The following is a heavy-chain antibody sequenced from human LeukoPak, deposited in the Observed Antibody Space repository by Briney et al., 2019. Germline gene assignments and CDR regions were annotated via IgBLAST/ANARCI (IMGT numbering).Heavy chain of an antibody. CDR2: IYYSGST. CDR1: GGSISSYY. CDR3: ASTPYDYVWGSYRGIDY. J-gene: IGHJ4*02. Sequence: TSETLSLACTVSGGSISSYYWSWIRQPPGKGLEWIGYIYYSGSTNYNPSLKSRVTISVDTSKNQFSLKLSSVTAADTAVYYCASTPYDYVWGSYRGIDYWGQGTLVTVSS. V-gene: IGHV4-59*12. D-gene: IGHD3-16*02.